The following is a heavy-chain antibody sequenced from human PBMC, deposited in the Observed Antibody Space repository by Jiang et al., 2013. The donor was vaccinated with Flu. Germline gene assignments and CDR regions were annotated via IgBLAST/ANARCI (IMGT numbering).Heavy chain of an antibody. CDR2: IYHSGTT. V-gene: IGHV4-31*03. Sequence: PGLVKPSQTLSLTCTVSGDSIRSNGNFWGWIRQHPEKGLEWIGYIYHSGTTYYHPSLKSRSSISIDMSKNQFSLRLSSVTAADTAVYYCARQKTTENTSFFDYWGQGILVTVSS. D-gene: IGHD4-11*01. CDR3: ARQKTTENTSFFDY. J-gene: IGHJ4*02. CDR1: GDSIRSNGNF.